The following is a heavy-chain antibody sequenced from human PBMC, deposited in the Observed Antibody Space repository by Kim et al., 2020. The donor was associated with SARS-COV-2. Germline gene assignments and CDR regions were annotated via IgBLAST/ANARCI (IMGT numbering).Heavy chain of an antibody. Sequence: GGSLRLSCAASGFTVSSNYMSWVRQAPGKGLEWVSVIYSGGSTYYADSVKGRFTISRDNSKNTLYLQMNSLRAEDTAVYYCAREGGSGWFDAFDIWGQGTMVTVSS. CDR2: IYSGGST. D-gene: IGHD6-19*01. CDR3: AREGGSGWFDAFDI. V-gene: IGHV3-66*01. CDR1: GFTVSSNY. J-gene: IGHJ3*02.